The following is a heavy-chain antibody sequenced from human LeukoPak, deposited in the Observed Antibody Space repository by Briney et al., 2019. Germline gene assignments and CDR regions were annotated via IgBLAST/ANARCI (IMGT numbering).Heavy chain of an antibody. CDR2: IIPIFGTA. D-gene: IGHD2-2*01. CDR3: ASGSDRYCSSTSCYNWFDP. V-gene: IGHV1-69*01. CDR1: EGTFSSYA. J-gene: IGHJ5*02. Sequence: ASVKVSCKGSEGTFSSYASSWVRQAPGQGLEWMGGIIPIFGTANYAQMFQGRVTITADESTSTAYMELSSLRSEDTAVYYCASGSDRYCSSTSCYNWFDPWGQGTLVTVSS.